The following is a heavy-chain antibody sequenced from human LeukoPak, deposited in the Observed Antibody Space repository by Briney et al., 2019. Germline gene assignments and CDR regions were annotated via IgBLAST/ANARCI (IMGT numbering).Heavy chain of an antibody. D-gene: IGHD4-23*01. Sequence: PGGSLRLSCAASGFTFSNYWMHWVRRSPGKGPVWVARINFDGSYTSYADAVKGRFTISRDDAKNALYLQMSSLRAEDTAVYYCARDFDAGGTPGDDFDYWRRGTLVSVPS. V-gene: IGHV3-74*01. CDR2: INFDGSYT. J-gene: IGHJ4*02. CDR3: ARDFDAGGTPGDDFDY. CDR1: GFTFSNYW.